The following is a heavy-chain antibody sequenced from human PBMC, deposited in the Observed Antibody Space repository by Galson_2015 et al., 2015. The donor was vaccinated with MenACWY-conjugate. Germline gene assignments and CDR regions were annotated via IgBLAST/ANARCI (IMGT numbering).Heavy chain of an antibody. D-gene: IGHD3-10*01. V-gene: IGHV3-74*01. CDR3: ARGTEFWAY. CDR1: GFTFSSYW. J-gene: IGHJ4*02. CDR2: INSDGSGT. Sequence: SLRLSCAASGFTFSSYWMHWVRQAPGKGLVWVSRINSDGSGTRYADSVKGRFTISRDNAKNTLYLQMNSLRAKDTAVYYCARGTEFWAYWGRGTLVTVSS.